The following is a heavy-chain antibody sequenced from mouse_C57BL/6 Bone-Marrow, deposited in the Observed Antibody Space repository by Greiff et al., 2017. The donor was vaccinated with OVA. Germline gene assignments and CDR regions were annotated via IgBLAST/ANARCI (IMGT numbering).Heavy chain of an antibody. CDR1: GYTFTDYN. V-gene: IGHV1-22*01. J-gene: IGHJ3*01. Sequence: EVKLVESGPELVKPGASVKMSCKASGYTFTDYNMHWVKQSHGKSLEWIGYINPNNGGTSYNQKFKGKATLTVNKSSSTAYMELRSLTSEDSAVYYCAREGLRRLFAYWGQGTLVTVSA. CDR2: INPNNGGT. CDR3: AREGLRRLFAY. D-gene: IGHD2-4*01.